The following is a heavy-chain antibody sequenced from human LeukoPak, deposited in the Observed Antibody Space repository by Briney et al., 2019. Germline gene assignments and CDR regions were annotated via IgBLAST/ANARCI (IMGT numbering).Heavy chain of an antibody. CDR1: GFTFDDYA. J-gene: IGHJ4*02. CDR2: INWNSDSI. D-gene: IGHD2-21*02. V-gene: IGHV3-9*01. CDR3: AKDVGGRWPLYYFDY. Sequence: PGGSLRLSCAVSGFTFDDYAMHWVRQVPGKGLEWVSGINWNSDSIGYADSVKGRFTISRDNAKNSLYLQMNSLRAEDTALYYCAKDVGGRWPLYYFDYWGQGTLVTVSS.